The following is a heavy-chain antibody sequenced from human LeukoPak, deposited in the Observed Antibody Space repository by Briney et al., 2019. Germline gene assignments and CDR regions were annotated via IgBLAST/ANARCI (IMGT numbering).Heavy chain of an antibody. D-gene: IGHD3-16*02. Sequence: PGGSLRLSCAASGFTVSSNYMSWVRQAPGKGLEWVSVIYSGGSTYYADSVKGRFTISRDNSKNTLYLQMNSLRAEDTAVYYCARDLGESYDYVWGSYRYRERGTDAFDIWGQGTMVTVSS. CDR2: IYSGGST. CDR3: ARDLGESYDYVWGSYRYRERGTDAFDI. CDR1: GFTVSSNY. V-gene: IGHV3-66*01. J-gene: IGHJ3*02.